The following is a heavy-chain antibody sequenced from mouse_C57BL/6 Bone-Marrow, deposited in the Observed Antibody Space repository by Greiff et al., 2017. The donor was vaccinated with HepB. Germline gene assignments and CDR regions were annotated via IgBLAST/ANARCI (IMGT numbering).Heavy chain of an antibody. Sequence: VQLQQSGPELVKPGASVKISCKASGYTFTDYYINWVKQSHGQSLEWIGDINPNNGGTSYNQKFKGKATLTVDKSSSTAYMELRSLTSEDSAVYYCARNHRARYFDVWGTGTTVTVSS. CDR2: INPNNGGT. CDR3: ARNHRARYFDV. D-gene: IGHD3-1*01. V-gene: IGHV1-26*01. J-gene: IGHJ1*03. CDR1: GYTFTDYY.